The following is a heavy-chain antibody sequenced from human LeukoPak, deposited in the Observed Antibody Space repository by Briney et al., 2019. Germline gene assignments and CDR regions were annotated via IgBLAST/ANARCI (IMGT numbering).Heavy chain of an antibody. J-gene: IGHJ3*02. Sequence: GGSLRLSCAASGFTFSSYSMNWVRQAPGKGLEWVSYISSSSSTIYYADSVKGRFTISRDNAKNSLYLQMNSLRAEDTAVYYCAREGTHYYDSTETLDAFDIWGQGTMVTVSS. V-gene: IGHV3-48*01. D-gene: IGHD3-22*01. CDR2: ISSSSSTI. CDR3: AREGTHYYDSTETLDAFDI. CDR1: GFTFSSYS.